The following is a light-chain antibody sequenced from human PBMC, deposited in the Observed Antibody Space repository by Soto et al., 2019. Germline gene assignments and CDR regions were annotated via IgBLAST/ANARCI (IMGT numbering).Light chain of an antibody. Sequence: IQMTQSPSSLSASVGDRVIITCRASQAIKNDLAWYQQKPGKAPRLLINVASTLQGGVPSRFSGSGSGTDFTLTISRLEPEDFAVYYCQQYGSSPQTFGQGTKVDI. CDR3: QQYGSSPQT. CDR1: QAIKND. V-gene: IGKV1-17*01. CDR2: VAS. J-gene: IGKJ1*01.